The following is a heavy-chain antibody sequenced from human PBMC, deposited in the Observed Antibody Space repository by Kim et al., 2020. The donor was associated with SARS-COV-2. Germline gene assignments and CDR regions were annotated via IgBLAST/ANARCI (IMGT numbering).Heavy chain of an antibody. CDR3: ARDQGIFGVVHPNAFDI. Sequence: SETLSLTCTVSGGSISSGDYYWSWIRQPPGKGLEWIGYIYYSGSTYYNPSLKSRVTISVDTSKNQFSLKLSSVTAADTAVYYCARDQGIFGVVHPNAFDIWGQGTMVTVSS. CDR1: GGSISSGDYY. D-gene: IGHD3-3*01. CDR2: IYYSGST. V-gene: IGHV4-30-4*01. J-gene: IGHJ3*02.